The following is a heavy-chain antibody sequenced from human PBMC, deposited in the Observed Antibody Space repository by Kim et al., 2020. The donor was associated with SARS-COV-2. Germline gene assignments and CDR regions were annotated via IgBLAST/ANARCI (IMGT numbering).Heavy chain of an antibody. J-gene: IGHJ6*02. D-gene: IGHD6-25*01. V-gene: IGHV5-51*01. Sequence: GESLKISCEGYGFYFSNYWIAWVRQMPGKGLEWMGMIYAGDSQTRYSPSFQGQVTISVDKSIGTAYLQWSSLQASDTAKYYCARPRYSTGWYGMDVWGQGTTVTVSS. CDR2: IYAGDSQT. CDR1: GFYFSNYW. CDR3: ARPRYSTGWYGMDV.